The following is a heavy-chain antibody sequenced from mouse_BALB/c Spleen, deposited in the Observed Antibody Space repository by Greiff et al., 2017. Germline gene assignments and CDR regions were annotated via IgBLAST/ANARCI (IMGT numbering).Heavy chain of an antibody. CDR2: ISSGGGST. J-gene: IGHJ4*01. Sequence: EVQRVESGGGLVKPGGSLKLSCAASGFAFSSYDMSWVRQTPEKRLEWVAYISSGGGSTYYPDTVKGRFTISRDNAKNTLYLQMSSLKSEDTAMYYCARHEPGAMDYWGQGTSVTVSS. D-gene: IGHD4-1*01. CDR1: GFAFSSYD. CDR3: ARHEPGAMDY. V-gene: IGHV5-12-1*01.